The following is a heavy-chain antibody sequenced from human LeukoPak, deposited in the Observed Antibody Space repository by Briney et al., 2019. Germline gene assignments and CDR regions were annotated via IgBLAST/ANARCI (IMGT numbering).Heavy chain of an antibody. J-gene: IGHJ4*02. Sequence: PGGSLRLSCAASGFTFSSYGMHWVRQAPGKGLEWVAFIRYDGSNRYYADSVKGRFTISRDNSKNTLYLQMNSLGAEDTAVYYCAKPYSSSGPSRLTVAPIDYWGQGTLVTVSS. D-gene: IGHD6-13*01. CDR3: AKPYSSSGPSRLTVAPIDY. V-gene: IGHV3-30*02. CDR2: IRYDGSNR. CDR1: GFTFSSYG.